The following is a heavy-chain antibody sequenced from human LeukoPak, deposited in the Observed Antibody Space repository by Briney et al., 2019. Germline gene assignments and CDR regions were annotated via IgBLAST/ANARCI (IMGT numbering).Heavy chain of an antibody. J-gene: IGHJ4*02. CDR2: INPNSGGT. CDR3: ARGRYCGETTCSDFDS. D-gene: IGHD2-21*01. Sequence: ASVKVSCKASGYTFTDYYMHWVRQAPGPGVEWVGWINPNSGGTDYAQKFQGRVTLIRDTSISTAYMELSRLTSDDTAVYYCARGRYCGETTCSDFDSWGQGTLVAVSS. V-gene: IGHV1-2*02. CDR1: GYTFTDYY.